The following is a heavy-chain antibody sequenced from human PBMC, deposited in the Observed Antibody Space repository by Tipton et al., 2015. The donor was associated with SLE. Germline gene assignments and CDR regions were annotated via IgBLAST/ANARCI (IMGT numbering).Heavy chain of an antibody. V-gene: IGHV3-7*01. D-gene: IGHD1-14*01. CDR1: GFTFSSYW. CDR3: ATHHGGPPYYFDY. J-gene: IGHJ4*02. CDR2: IKQDGSEK. Sequence: SLRLSCAASGFTFSSYWMNWVRQAPGKGLEWVANIKQDGSEKYYVDSVKGRFTISRDNAKNSLYLQMNSLRAEDTAVYYCATHHGGPPYYFDYWGQGTLVTVSS.